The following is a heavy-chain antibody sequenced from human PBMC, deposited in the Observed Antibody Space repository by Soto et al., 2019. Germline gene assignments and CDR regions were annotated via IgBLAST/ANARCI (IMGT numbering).Heavy chain of an antibody. V-gene: IGHV3-9*01. CDR1: GFTFDDYA. J-gene: IGHJ6*02. CDR2: ISWNSGRI. CDR3: AKGYSNSGYYDGMDV. D-gene: IGHD4-4*01. Sequence: EVQLVESRGGLVQPGRSLRLSCAASGFTFDDYAMHWVRQAPGKGLEWVSGISWNSGRIGYADFVKGRFTISRDNAKSSLYLQMNSLRTEDTALYYCAKGYSNSGYYDGMDVWGQGTTVTVSS.